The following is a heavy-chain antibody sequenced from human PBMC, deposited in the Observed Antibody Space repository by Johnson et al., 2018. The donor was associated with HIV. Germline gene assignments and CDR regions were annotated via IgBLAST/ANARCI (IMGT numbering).Heavy chain of an antibody. V-gene: IGHV3-30-3*01. CDR2: ISYDGSNK. D-gene: IGHD6-13*01. Sequence: QVQLVESGGDVVQPGRSLRLSCAASGFTFSSYAMHWVRQAPGKGLEWVAVISYDGSNKYYANSVKGRFTISRDNSKNTLYLQMNSLRAEDTAVYYWARSADEGRAEFGLIWEEPPAGRDAFDIWGQGTMVTVSS. J-gene: IGHJ3*02. CDR1: GFTFSSYA. CDR3: ARSADEGRAEFGLIWEEPPAGRDAFDI.